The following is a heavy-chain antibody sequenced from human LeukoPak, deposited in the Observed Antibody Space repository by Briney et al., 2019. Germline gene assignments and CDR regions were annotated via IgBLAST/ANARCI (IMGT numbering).Heavy chain of an antibody. D-gene: IGHD4-11*01. Sequence: SETLSLTCAVYGGSFSGYYWSWIRQPPGKGLEWIGYIYYSGSTKYNPSLKSRVTISVDTSKNRFSLKLSSVTAADTAVYYCARGGRATVITYWGQGTLVTVSS. V-gene: IGHV4-59*01. J-gene: IGHJ4*02. CDR2: IYYSGST. CDR1: GGSFSGYY. CDR3: ARGGRATVITY.